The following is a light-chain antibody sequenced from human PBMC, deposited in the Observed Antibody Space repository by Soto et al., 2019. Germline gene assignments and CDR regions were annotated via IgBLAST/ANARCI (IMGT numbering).Light chain of an antibody. CDR1: QSVSSSY. CDR3: PQYGSSPMYT. J-gene: IGKJ2*01. Sequence: EIVLTQSPGTLFLSPGERATLSCRASQSVSSSYLAWYQQKAGQAPRLLIYGASSRATGIPDRFSGSGSGTDFTLTISRLEPEDFAVYYCPQYGSSPMYTCGQGTKLEIK. V-gene: IGKV3-20*01. CDR2: GAS.